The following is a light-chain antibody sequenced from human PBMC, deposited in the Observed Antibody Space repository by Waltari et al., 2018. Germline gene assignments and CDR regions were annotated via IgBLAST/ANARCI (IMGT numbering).Light chain of an antibody. CDR2: KTF. CDR1: QSIRTL. V-gene: IGKV1-5*03. CDR3: QQYSSSSMFS. Sequence: DIQMTQSPSTLSASVGDRVTITCRASQSIRTLLAWFQQKPGNPPKLLIYKTFNLERGVPSRFSGSGSGTECTLTITSLQPDDFATYYCQQYSSSSMFSFGQGTKLEIK. J-gene: IGKJ2*03.